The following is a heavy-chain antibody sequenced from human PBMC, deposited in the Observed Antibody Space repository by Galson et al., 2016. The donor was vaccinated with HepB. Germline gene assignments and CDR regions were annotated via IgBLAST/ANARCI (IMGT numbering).Heavy chain of an antibody. CDR3: AKPLIDINYNYYYMDV. J-gene: IGHJ6*03. CDR1: GYTFTGYY. Sequence: SVKVSCKASGYTFTGYYMHWVRQAPGQGLEWMGWINPNSGGTHYAQMFKGRVTMTRDTSISTAYMELSSLGSDDTAVYYCAKPLIDINYNYYYMDVWGKGTTVTVSS. V-gene: IGHV1-2*02. D-gene: IGHD2-21*01. CDR2: INPNSGGT.